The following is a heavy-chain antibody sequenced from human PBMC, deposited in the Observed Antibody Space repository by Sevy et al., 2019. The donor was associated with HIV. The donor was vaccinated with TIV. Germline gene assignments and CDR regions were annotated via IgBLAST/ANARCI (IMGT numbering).Heavy chain of an antibody. V-gene: IGHV3-9*01. Sequence: GGSLRLSCAASGFTFDDYAMHWVRQVPGKGLEWVSGISWNSNSIGYVDSVKGRVTISRDNAKKSLYLQMNSLRTEDSALYYCAKATDPDYDFWSGIDHYYYAMDVWGQGTTVTVSS. J-gene: IGHJ6*02. CDR3: AKATDPDYDFWSGIDHYYYAMDV. CDR2: ISWNSNSI. D-gene: IGHD3-3*01. CDR1: GFTFDDYA.